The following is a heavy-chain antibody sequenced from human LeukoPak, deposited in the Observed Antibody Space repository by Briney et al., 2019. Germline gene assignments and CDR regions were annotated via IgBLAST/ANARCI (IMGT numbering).Heavy chain of an antibody. CDR1: GRSINRSSYY. V-gene: IGHV4-39*01. J-gene: IGHJ4*02. CDR2: IYYRGIL. CDR3: ARNGTVTVSGTKFNYFDY. Sequence: PSDTLSLTCTFSGRSINRSSYYWGWIPQPPGKGVEWNGRIYYRGILHYNPSLKSRLTIFVDTSKNQFSLKVNAVTAAYTAVYYCARNGTVTVSGTKFNYFDYWGQGTLVTVSS. D-gene: IGHD4-17*01.